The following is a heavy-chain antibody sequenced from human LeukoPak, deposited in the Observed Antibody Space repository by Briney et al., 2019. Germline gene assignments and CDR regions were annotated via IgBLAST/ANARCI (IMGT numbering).Heavy chain of an antibody. Sequence: GGSLRLSCAASGFTFSRYAMSWVRQAPGKGLEWVSLITGSGGTTYYADSVKGRFTISRDNSKNTLYLQMNSLRAEDTAVYYCAKEAGYCSSTRCYADYWGQGSLVTVSS. CDR1: GFTFSRYA. CDR3: AKEAGYCSSTRCYADY. V-gene: IGHV3-23*01. J-gene: IGHJ4*02. D-gene: IGHD2-2*01. CDR2: ITGSGGTT.